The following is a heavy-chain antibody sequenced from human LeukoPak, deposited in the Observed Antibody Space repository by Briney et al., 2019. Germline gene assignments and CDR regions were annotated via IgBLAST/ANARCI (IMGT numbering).Heavy chain of an antibody. CDR2: ITWNGGST. Sequence: PGGSLRLSCAASGFSFNDYGMSWVRQAPGQGPEWVSGITWNGGSTDYAASVKGRFTISRDNAKNSLYLQMNSLRVEDTALYYCARRAPSHDFDDWGQGTLVTVSS. V-gene: IGHV3-20*04. J-gene: IGHJ4*02. CDR1: GFSFNDYG. CDR3: ARRAPSHDFDD.